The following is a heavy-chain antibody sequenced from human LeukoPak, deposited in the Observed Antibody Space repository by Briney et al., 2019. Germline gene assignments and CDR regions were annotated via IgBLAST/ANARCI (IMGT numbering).Heavy chain of an antibody. CDR2: ISGSGGST. CDR1: GFTFSSYA. D-gene: IGHD3-22*01. CDR3: AKDYEHYYYSSGFFDY. J-gene: IGHJ4*02. V-gene: IGHV3-23*01. Sequence: GGSLRLSCAASGFTFSSYAMSWVRQAPGKGLEWVSAISGSGGSTYYADSVKGRFTISRDNSKNTMYLQMNSLRAEDTAVYYCAKDYEHYYYSSGFFDYWGRGTMVTVSS.